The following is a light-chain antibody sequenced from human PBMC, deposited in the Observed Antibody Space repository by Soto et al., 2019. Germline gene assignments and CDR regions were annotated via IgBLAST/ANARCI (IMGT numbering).Light chain of an antibody. V-gene: IGLV1-40*01. CDR3: QSYDTSLSGSRV. J-gene: IGLJ3*02. Sequence: QSVLTQPPSVSGAPGQRVTISCTGSSSNIGAGYDVHWYQQLPGTAPKLLIYASSIRPSGVPDRFSGSKSDTSASLAITGLQAEDEADYYGQSYDTSLSGSRVFGGGTKLTVL. CDR1: SSNIGAGYD. CDR2: ASS.